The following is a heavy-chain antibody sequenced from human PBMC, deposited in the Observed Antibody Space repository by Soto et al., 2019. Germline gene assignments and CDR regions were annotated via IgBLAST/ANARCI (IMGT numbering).Heavy chain of an antibody. CDR2: ISSSSSYT. Sequence: GGSLRLSCAASGFTFSNYYMSWIRQSPGKGLEWLSYISSSSSYTNYADSVKGRFTISRDNAKNSLFLQMNSLRADDTAVYYCARDLSSSSTNCFDAWGQGTLVTVSS. CDR3: ARDLSSSSTNCFDA. V-gene: IGHV3-11*06. CDR1: GFTFSNYY. J-gene: IGHJ5*02.